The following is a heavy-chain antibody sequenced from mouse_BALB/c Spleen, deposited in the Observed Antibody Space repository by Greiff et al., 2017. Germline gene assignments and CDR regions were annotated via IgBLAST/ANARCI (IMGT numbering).Heavy chain of an antibody. J-gene: IGHJ2*01. D-gene: IGHD2-2*01. Sequence: EVKLVESGGGLVKPGGSLKLSCAASGFAFSSYDMSWVRQTPEKRLEWVAYISSGGGSTYYPDTVKGRFTISRDNAKNTLYLQMSSLKSEDTAMYYCARQDYGFYYFDYWGQGTTLTVSS. CDR1: GFAFSSYD. CDR3: ARQDYGFYYFDY. V-gene: IGHV5-12-1*01. CDR2: ISSGGGST.